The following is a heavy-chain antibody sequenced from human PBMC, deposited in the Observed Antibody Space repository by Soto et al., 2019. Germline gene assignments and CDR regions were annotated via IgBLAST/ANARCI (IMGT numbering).Heavy chain of an antibody. V-gene: IGHV3-33*01. J-gene: IGHJ4*02. D-gene: IGHD1-1*01. CDR3: ARDKGWFPRYMDY. CDR2: IWYDGSNK. CDR1: GFTFSSYG. Sequence: QVQLVESGGGVVQPGRSLRLSCAASGFTFSSYGMHWVRQAPGKGLEWVAVIWYDGSNKYYADSVKGRFTISRDNSKNTLYLQMNSLRAEDTAVYYCARDKGWFPRYMDYWGQGTLVTVSS.